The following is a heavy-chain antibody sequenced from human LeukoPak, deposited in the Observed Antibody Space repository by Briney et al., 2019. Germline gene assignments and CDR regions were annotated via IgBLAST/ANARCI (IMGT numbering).Heavy chain of an antibody. J-gene: IGHJ4*02. V-gene: IGHV4-59*01. Sequence: SETLSLTCTVSGGSISSYYWSWIRQPPGKGLERIGYIYYSGSTNYNPSLKSRVTISVDTSKNQFSLKLSSVTAADTAVYYCAGASYDSSGVHWGQGTLVTVSS. CDR1: GGSISSYY. CDR3: AGASYDSSGVH. CDR2: IYYSGST. D-gene: IGHD3-22*01.